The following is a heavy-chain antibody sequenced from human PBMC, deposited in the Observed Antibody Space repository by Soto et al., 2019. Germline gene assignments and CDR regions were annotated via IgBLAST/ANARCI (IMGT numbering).Heavy chain of an antibody. V-gene: IGHV4-59*01. CDR3: ARAPLLAYNSYGYVYDY. CDR1: GGSISSYY. D-gene: IGHD5-18*01. J-gene: IGHJ4*02. CDR2: IYYLGST. Sequence: SETLSLTCTVSGGSISSYYWSWIRQPPGKGLEWIGYIYYLGSTNYNPSLKSRVTISVDTSKNQFSLKLSSVTAADTAVYYCARAPLLAYNSYGYVYDYWGQGTLVTVS.